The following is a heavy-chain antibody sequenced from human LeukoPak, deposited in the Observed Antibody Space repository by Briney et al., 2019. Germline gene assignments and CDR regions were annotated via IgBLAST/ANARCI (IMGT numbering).Heavy chain of an antibody. Sequence: GGSLRLSCAASGFTFSNAWMSWVRQAPGKGLEWVGRIKSKTDGGTTDYAAPVKGRFTISRDDSKNTLYLQMNSLRAEDTAVYYCARDEVLWFGEKEGGQGTLVTVSS. CDR2: IKSKTDGGTT. D-gene: IGHD3-10*01. V-gene: IGHV3-15*05. CDR1: GFTFSNAW. J-gene: IGHJ4*02. CDR3: ARDEVLWFGEKE.